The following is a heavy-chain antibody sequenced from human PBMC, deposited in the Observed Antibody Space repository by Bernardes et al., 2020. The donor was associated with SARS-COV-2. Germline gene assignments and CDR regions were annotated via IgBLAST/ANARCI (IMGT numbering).Heavy chain of an antibody. CDR1: GVSISNSH. Sequence: SETLSLTCTVSGVSISNSHWSWIRQPPGKGLEWIGNIHNTGSTNYNPSLKSRVTVSVDTSKNQFSLKLNSVTAADTAVYYCAKDPTQRWASWGQGTLVTVSS. CDR3: AKDPTQRWAS. D-gene: IGHD1-1*01. J-gene: IGHJ4*02. V-gene: IGHV4-4*08. CDR2: IHNTGST.